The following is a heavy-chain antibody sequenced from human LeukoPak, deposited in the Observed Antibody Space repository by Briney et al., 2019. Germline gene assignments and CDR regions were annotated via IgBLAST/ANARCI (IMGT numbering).Heavy chain of an antibody. V-gene: IGHV3-53*01. CDR2: IYSGGST. J-gene: IGHJ4*02. CDR1: GFTVSSNY. CDR3: ARYRFLEWLAYFDY. Sequence: PGGSLRLSRAASGFTVSSNYMSWVRQAPGKGLEWVSVIYSGGSTYYADSVKGRFTISRDNSKNTLYLQMNSLRAGDTAVYYCARYRFLEWLAYFDYWGQGTLVTVSS. D-gene: IGHD3-3*01.